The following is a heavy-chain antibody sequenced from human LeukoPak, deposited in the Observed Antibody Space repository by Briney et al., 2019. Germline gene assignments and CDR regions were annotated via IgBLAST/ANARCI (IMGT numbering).Heavy chain of an antibody. V-gene: IGHV1-69*04. Sequence: ASVKVSCKASGGTFSSYAISWVRQAPGQGLEWMGRIIPILGIANYAQKFQGRVTITADKSTSTAYMELSSLRSEDTAVYYCARERRHIVVVTAIRADAFDIWGQGTMVTVSS. D-gene: IGHD2-21*02. J-gene: IGHJ3*02. CDR1: GGTFSSYA. CDR2: IIPILGIA. CDR3: ARERRHIVVVTAIRADAFDI.